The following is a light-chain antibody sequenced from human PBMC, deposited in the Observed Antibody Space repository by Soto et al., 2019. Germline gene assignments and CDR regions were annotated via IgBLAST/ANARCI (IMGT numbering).Light chain of an antibody. Sequence: QSALTQPASVSGSPGQSITISCTGTSSDVGGYNYVSWYQQHPGNAPRLMIYEVSNRPSGVSNRFSCSKSGNTASLTISGLQAEDEADYYCSSYTSSSAYVFGTGTKLTVL. CDR2: EVS. CDR3: SSYTSSSAYV. J-gene: IGLJ1*01. CDR1: SSDVGGYNY. V-gene: IGLV2-14*01.